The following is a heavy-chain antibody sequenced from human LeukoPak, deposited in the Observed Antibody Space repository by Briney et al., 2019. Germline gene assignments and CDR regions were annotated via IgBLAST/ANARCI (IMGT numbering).Heavy chain of an antibody. Sequence: ASVKVSCKASGYTFTGYYMHWVRQAPGQGLEWMGWINPNSGGTNYAQKFQGRVTMTRDTSISTAYMELSRLRSDDTAVYYCARSQYCSSTSCMAIWGQGTMVTVSS. CDR1: GYTFTGYY. CDR3: ARSQYCSSTSCMAI. V-gene: IGHV1-2*02. D-gene: IGHD2-2*01. J-gene: IGHJ3*02. CDR2: INPNSGGT.